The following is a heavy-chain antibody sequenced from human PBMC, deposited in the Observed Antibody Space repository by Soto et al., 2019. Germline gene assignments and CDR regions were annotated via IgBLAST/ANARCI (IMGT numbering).Heavy chain of an antibody. CDR3: ARHGSF. D-gene: IGHD3-16*02. J-gene: IGHJ4*02. CDR2: IYYTGST. CDR1: NGSTSTTSYN. Sequence: QMQLQESGPGLVKPSETLSLTCTVSNGSTSTTSYNCGWIRQSPGKGLEWIGTIYYTGSTSYNPSLKSRVTIAVDTSKNQFSLKLSSVAATDTAVYYCARHGSFWGQGTLVMVSS. V-gene: IGHV4-39*01.